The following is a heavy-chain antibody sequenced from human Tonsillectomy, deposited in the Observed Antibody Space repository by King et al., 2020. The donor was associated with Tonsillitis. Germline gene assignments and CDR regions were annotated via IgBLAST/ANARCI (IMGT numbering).Heavy chain of an antibody. J-gene: IGHJ4*02. D-gene: IGHD4-23*01. CDR2: INHSGST. CDR3: ARIYGGTDFDY. V-gene: IGHV4-34*01. CDR1: GGSFSDYY. Sequence: VQLQQWGAGLLKPSETLSLTCAVYGGSFSDYYWSWIRQPPGKGLEWVGEINHSGSTSSNPSLKSRVTILVDTSNNQFSLRLSSVTAADTAVYYCARIYGGTDFDYWGQGTLVTVSS.